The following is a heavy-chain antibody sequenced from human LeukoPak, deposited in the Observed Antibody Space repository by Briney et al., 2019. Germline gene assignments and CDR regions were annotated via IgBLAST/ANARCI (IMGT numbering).Heavy chain of an antibody. V-gene: IGHV4-59*01. CDR1: GGSISSYY. CDR2: IYYSGST. CDR3: ARDLGDGYNWAY. D-gene: IGHD5-24*01. J-gene: IGHJ4*02. Sequence: SETLSLTCTVSGGSISSYYWSWIRQPPGKGLEWIGYIYYSGSTNYNPSLKSGVTISVDTSKNQFTLKLTSVTAADTAVYYCARDLGDGYNWAYWGQGTLVTVSS.